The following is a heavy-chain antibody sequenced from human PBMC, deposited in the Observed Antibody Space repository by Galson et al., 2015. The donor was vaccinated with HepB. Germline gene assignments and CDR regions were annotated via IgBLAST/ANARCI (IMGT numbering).Heavy chain of an antibody. V-gene: IGHV3-30*04. CDR3: AREEVGGQWLEDAFDI. J-gene: IGHJ3*02. Sequence: SLRLSCAASGFTFSSYAMHWVRQAPGKGLEWVAVISYDGSNKYYADSVKGRFTISRDNSKNTLYLQMNSLRAEDTAVYYCAREEVGGQWLEDAFDIWGQGTMVTVSS. D-gene: IGHD6-19*01. CDR2: ISYDGSNK. CDR1: GFTFSSYA.